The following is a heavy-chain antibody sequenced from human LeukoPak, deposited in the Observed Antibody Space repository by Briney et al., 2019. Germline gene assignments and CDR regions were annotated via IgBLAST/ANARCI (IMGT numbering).Heavy chain of an antibody. D-gene: IGHD5-18*01. CDR1: GGTFSSYA. CDR2: IIPILGIA. CDR3: ARESRGYSYGQYYFDY. J-gene: IGHJ4*02. V-gene: IGHV1-69*04. Sequence: SVRVSCKASGGTFSSYAISWVRQAPGQGLEWMGRIIPILGIANYAQKFQGRVTITADKSTSTAYMELSSLRSEDTAVYYCARESRGYSYGQYYFDYWGQGTLVTVSS.